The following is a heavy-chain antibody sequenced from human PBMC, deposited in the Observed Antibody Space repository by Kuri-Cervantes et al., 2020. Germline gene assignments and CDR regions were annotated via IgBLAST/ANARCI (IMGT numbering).Heavy chain of an antibody. Sequence: GGSLRLSCTASGFTFGDYAMSWVRQAPGKGLEWVGFIRSKAYGGTTEYAASVKGRFTISRDDSKSIAYLQMNSLKTEDTAVYYCTRHAVVVAVIVFDYWGQGTLVTVSS. J-gene: IGHJ4*02. CDR2: IRSKAYGGTT. D-gene: IGHD2-15*01. CDR1: GFTFGDYA. V-gene: IGHV3-49*04. CDR3: TRHAVVVAVIVFDY.